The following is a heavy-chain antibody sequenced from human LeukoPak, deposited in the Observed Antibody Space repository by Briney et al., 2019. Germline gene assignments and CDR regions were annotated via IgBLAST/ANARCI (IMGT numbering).Heavy chain of an antibody. CDR2: MNPNSGNT. CDR1: GYTFTSYG. D-gene: IGHD3-22*01. Sequence: ASVKVSCKASGYTFTSYGISWVRQATGQGLEWMGWMNPNSGNTGYAQKFQGRVTMTRNTSISTAYMELSSLRSEDTAVYYCARARYYYDSSGPILYFDYWGQGTLVTVSS. CDR3: ARARYYYDSSGPILYFDY. V-gene: IGHV1-8*02. J-gene: IGHJ4*02.